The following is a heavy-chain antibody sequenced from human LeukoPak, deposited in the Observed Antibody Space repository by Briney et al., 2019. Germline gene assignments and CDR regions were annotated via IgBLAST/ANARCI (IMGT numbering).Heavy chain of an antibody. V-gene: IGHV1-18*01. CDR2: ISAYNGNT. CDR1: GYTFTSYG. J-gene: IGHJ6*02. Sequence: GASVTVSCKASGYTFTSYGIGWVRQAPGQGLEWMGWISAYNGNTNYAQKLQGRVTMTTDTSTSTAYMELRSLRSDDTAVYYCAREMYGDYVSYYYYGMDVWGQGTTVTVSS. CDR3: AREMYGDYVSYYYYGMDV. D-gene: IGHD4-17*01.